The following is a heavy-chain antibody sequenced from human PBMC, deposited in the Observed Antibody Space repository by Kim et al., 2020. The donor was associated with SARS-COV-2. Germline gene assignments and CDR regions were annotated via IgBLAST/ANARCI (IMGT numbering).Heavy chain of an antibody. CDR1: GGSIGAYY. CDR3: AREDWGLVRGAAYLFGMDV. D-gene: IGHD3-10*01. J-gene: IGHJ6*02. V-gene: IGHV4-59*01. CDR2: IYYSGSN. Sequence: SETLSLTCSVSGGSIGAYYWSWIRQAPGKGLEWIGHIYYSGSNNYNPSLKSRVTISVDTSKNQFSLKLNSVTAADTAVYYCAREDWGLVRGAAYLFGMDVWGQGTTVTVSS.